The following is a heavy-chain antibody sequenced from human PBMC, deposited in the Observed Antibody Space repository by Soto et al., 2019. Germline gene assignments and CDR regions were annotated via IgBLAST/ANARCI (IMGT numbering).Heavy chain of an antibody. CDR3: ARDRCYDGTCYSASDS. V-gene: IGHV3-23*01. D-gene: IGHD2-15*01. J-gene: IGHJ5*01. CDR1: GFTFSNYA. CDR2: ISGSGGST. Sequence: EVQLLESGGGLVQPGGSLRLSCAASGFTFSNYAMSWVRQAPGKGLEWVSTISGSGGSTYYADSVKGRFTISRDNSKNRLYLQMNSLRDEDTAVYYCARDRCYDGTCYSASDSWGQGTLVTVSS.